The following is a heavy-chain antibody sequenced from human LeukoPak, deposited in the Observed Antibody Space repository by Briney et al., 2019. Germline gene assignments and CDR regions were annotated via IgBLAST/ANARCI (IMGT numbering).Heavy chain of an antibody. CDR2: IYYSGST. CDR3: ARILRGVIVTSFDY. V-gene: IGHV4-39*07. CDR1: GGSISSSSYY. D-gene: IGHD3-10*01. J-gene: IGHJ4*01. Sequence: PSETLSLTCTVSGGSISSSSYYWGWIRQPPGKGLEWIGSIYYSGSTYYNPSLKSRVTVSVDTSKHQFSLKLSSVTAADTAVYYCARILRGVIVTSFDYWXXGILVTVSS.